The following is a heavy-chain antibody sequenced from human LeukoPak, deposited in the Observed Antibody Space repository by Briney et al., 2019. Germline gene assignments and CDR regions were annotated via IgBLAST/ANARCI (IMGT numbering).Heavy chain of an antibody. J-gene: IGHJ6*03. CDR3: ATRFGYYYGSGSRYMDV. Sequence: GGSLRLSCAASGFTFSSYGMHWVRQAPGKGLEWVAFIRYDGSNKYYADSVKGRFTISRDNSKNTLYLQMNSLRAEDTAVYYCATRFGYYYGSGSRYMDVWGKGTTVTISS. CDR1: GFTFSSYG. V-gene: IGHV3-30*02. D-gene: IGHD3-10*01. CDR2: IRYDGSNK.